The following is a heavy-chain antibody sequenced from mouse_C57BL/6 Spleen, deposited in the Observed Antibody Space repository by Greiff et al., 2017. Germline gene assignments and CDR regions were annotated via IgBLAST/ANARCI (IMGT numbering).Heavy chain of an antibody. CDR3: TGGDGYFAWFAY. V-gene: IGHV6-3*01. D-gene: IGHD2-3*01. J-gene: IGHJ3*01. CDR2: IRIKSDNYAT. CDR1: GFTFSNYW. Sequence: EVKLVESGGGLVQPGGSLKLSCAASGFTFSNYWMNWVRQSPEKGLEWVSQIRIKSDNYATPYAESEKGRFTITSDDSKSRVYLKMNNLRAEDTGIYYCTGGDGYFAWFAYWGQGTLVTVSA.